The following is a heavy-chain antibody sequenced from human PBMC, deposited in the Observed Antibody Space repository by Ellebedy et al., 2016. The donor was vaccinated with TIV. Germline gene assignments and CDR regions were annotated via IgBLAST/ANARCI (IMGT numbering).Heavy chain of an antibody. J-gene: IGHJ3*01. CDR3: AAAAGAGDDAFDF. Sequence: GGSLRLSXAASGFPFSRYSMNWVRQAPGKGLEWVSYISSSSSTIYYADSVKGRFTISRDKAKISLYLQMNSLRAEDTAVYYCAAAAGAGDDAFDFWGQGTMVTVSS. V-gene: IGHV3-48*01. CDR1: GFPFSRYS. CDR2: ISSSSSTI. D-gene: IGHD6-13*01.